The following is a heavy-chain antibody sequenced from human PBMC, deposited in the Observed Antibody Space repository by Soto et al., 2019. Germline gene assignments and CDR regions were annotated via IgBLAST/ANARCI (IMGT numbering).Heavy chain of an antibody. Sequence: GGSLRLSCAASGFTFRNFGMHWVRQAPGKGLEWVAVISYDGTNKYYADSVKGRFTISRDNSKNTLYPQINSLRAEDTAVYYCAKAVPPFVVVTASDYWGQGTLVTVSS. D-gene: IGHD2-21*02. CDR2: ISYDGTNK. J-gene: IGHJ4*02. V-gene: IGHV3-30*18. CDR3: AKAVPPFVVVTASDY. CDR1: GFTFRNFG.